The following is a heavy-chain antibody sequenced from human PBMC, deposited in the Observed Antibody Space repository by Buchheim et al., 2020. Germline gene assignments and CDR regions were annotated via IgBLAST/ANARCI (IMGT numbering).Heavy chain of an antibody. CDR1: GFTFSSYG. CDR2: IWYDGSNK. D-gene: IGHD2-21*02. V-gene: IGHV3-33*01. CDR3: ARALCGGDCYTDY. J-gene: IGHJ4*02. Sequence: QVQLVESGGGVVQPGRSLRLSCAASGFTFSSYGMHWVRQAPGKGLEWVAVIWYDGSNKYYADSVKGRFTISRDNYKNTLYLQMNSLRAEDTAVYYCARALCGGDCYTDYWGQGTL.